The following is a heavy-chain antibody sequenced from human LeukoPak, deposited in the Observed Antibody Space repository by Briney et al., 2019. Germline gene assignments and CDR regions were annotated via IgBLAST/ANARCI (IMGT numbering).Heavy chain of an antibody. D-gene: IGHD6-19*01. V-gene: IGHV3-33*08. Sequence: PGGSLRLSCAASRFTVSSNYMSWVRQAPGKGLEWVAVIWYDGSNKYYADSVKGRFTISRDNSKNTLYLQMNSLRAEDTAVYYCARDYTIAVAGIYYYYGMDVWGQGTTVTVSS. CDR3: ARDYTIAVAGIYYYYGMDV. CDR1: RFTVSSNY. CDR2: IWYDGSNK. J-gene: IGHJ6*02.